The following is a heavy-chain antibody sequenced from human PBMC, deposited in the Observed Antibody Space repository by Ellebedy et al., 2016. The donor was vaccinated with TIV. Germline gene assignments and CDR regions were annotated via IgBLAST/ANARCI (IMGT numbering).Heavy chain of an antibody. CDR1: GYTLTELS. CDR2: FDPEDGET. J-gene: IGHJ6*03. V-gene: IGHV1-24*01. Sequence: ASVKVSCXVSGYTLTELSMHWVRQAPGKGLEWMGGFDPEDGETIYAQKFQGRVTMTEDTSTSTAYMELRSLRSDDTAVYYCARGPDYYGSGRFDYMDVWGKGTTVTVSS. D-gene: IGHD3-10*01. CDR3: ARGPDYYGSGRFDYMDV.